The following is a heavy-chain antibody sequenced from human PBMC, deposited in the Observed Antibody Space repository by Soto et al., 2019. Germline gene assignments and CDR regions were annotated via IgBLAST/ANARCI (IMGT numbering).Heavy chain of an antibody. V-gene: IGHV4-34*01. D-gene: IGHD3-3*01. J-gene: IGHJ6*02. Sequence: SETLSLTCAVYGGSFSGYYWSWIRQPPGKGLEWIGEINHSGSTNYNPSLKSRVTISVDTSKNQFSLKLSSVTAADTAVYYCARGRGRFLEWLLRYYYYGMDVWGQGTTVT. CDR2: INHSGST. CDR1: GGSFSGYY. CDR3: ARGRGRFLEWLLRYYYYGMDV.